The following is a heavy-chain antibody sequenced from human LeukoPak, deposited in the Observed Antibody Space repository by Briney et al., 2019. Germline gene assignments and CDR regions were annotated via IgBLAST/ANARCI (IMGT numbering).Heavy chain of an antibody. CDR3: ARTYRSGWYYFDH. V-gene: IGHV3-33*01. CDR1: GFIFSTYG. J-gene: IGHJ4*02. D-gene: IGHD6-19*01. Sequence: GGSLRLSCAASGFIFSTYGMHWVRQAPGKGLEWVAVIWYDGSNKYYADSVKGRFTISRDNSKNTVYLQMNSLRAEDTAVYYCARTYRSGWYYFDHWGQGTLVTVSS. CDR2: IWYDGSNK.